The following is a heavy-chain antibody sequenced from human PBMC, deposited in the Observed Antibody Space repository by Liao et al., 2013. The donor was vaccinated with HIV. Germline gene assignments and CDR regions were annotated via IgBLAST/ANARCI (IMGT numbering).Heavy chain of an antibody. CDR1: GGSISSGSYY. V-gene: IGHV4-61*02. Sequence: QVQLQESGPGLVKPSQTLSLTCTVSGGSISSGSYYWSWIRQPAGKGLEWIGRIYTSGSTNYNPSLKSRVTISVDTSKNQFSLKLTSVTAADTAVYYCARDLVSRRPSFYPAVRKGTPRIKTYSFDPRGRGNPGHRLL. J-gene: IGHJ5*02. CDR2: IYTSGST. D-gene: IGHD1-14*01. CDR3: ARDLVSRRPSFYPAVRKGTPRIKTYSFDP.